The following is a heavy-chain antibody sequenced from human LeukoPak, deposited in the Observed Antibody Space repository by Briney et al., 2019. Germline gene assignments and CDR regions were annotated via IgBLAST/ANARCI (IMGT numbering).Heavy chain of an antibody. CDR3: VSWGPEQSVSLVDEKNY. CDR1: RSTFSRYW. D-gene: IGHD2-8*01. J-gene: IGHJ4*02. V-gene: IGHV3-7*05. CDR2: TNEDGSVK. Sequence: GGSLRLSCAASRSTFSRYWVSWVRQAPGKGLEWVAHTNEDGSVKYYVDSVKGRFTISRDNAKNSLFLQMNSLRADDTAVYYCVSWGPEQSVSLVDEKNYWGQGTLVTVSS.